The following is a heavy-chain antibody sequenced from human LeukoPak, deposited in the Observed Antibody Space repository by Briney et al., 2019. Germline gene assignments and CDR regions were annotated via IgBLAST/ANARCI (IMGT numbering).Heavy chain of an antibody. V-gene: IGHV4-38-2*02. J-gene: IGHJ6*03. CDR2: IYYSGST. Sequence: SETLSLTCTVSSYSISSGYYWGWIRQPPGKGLEWIGSIYYSGSTYYNPSLKSRVTISVDTSKNQFSLKLSSVTAADTAVYYCARDGARYFGCYYMDVWGKGTTVTVSS. D-gene: IGHD2/OR15-2a*01. CDR1: SYSISSGYY. CDR3: ARDGARYFGCYYMDV.